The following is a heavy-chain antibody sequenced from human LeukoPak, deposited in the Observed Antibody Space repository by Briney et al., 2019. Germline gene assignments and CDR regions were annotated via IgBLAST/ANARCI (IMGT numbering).Heavy chain of an antibody. V-gene: IGHV3-23*01. J-gene: IGHJ5*02. CDR1: GFTFSSYA. CDR3: AKGLAEPGAAPVWFDP. D-gene: IGHD1-14*01. CDR2: ISGSGGST. Sequence: PGGSLRLSCAASGFTFSSYAMSWVRQAPGKGLEWVPAISGSGGSTYYADSVKGRFTISRDNSKNTLYLQMNSLRAEDTAVYYCAKGLAEPGAAPVWFDPWGQGTLVTVSS.